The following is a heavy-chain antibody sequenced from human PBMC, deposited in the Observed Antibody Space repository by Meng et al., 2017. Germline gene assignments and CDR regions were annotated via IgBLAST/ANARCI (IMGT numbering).Heavy chain of an antibody. D-gene: IGHD3-10*01. CDR2: ISAYNGNT. V-gene: IGHV1-18*01. Sequence: ASVKVSCKASGYTFTSYGISWVRQAPGQGLEWMGWISAYNGNTNYAQKLQGRVTMTTDTSPSTAYMELRSLRSDDTAVYYCARGGGITMVRGVRRLDYWGQGTLVTVSS. CDR3: ARGGGITMVRGVRRLDY. CDR1: GYTFTSYG. J-gene: IGHJ4*02.